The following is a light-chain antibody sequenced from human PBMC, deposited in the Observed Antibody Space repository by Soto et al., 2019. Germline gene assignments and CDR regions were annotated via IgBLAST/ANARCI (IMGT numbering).Light chain of an antibody. V-gene: IGLV2-14*01. CDR2: EVS. CDR3: SSYPSHSIYV. Sequence: QSALTQPASVSGSPGQSITISCTGTTSDVGAYNYVSWYQHHPGKAPKLLIFEVSSRTSGISYRFFGSKSGNTASLTISGLQAEDEADYYCSSYPSHSIYVFGSGTKLT. J-gene: IGLJ1*01. CDR1: TSDVGAYNY.